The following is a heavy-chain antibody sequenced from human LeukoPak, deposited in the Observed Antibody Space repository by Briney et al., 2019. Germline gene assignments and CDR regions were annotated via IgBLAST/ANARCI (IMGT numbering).Heavy chain of an antibody. V-gene: IGHV4-61*01. CDR2: IYYSGST. Sequence: KTSETLSLTCTVSGGSVSSGSYYWSWIRQPPGKGLEWIGYIYYSGSTNYNPSLKSRVTISVDTSKNQFSLQLKSVTPEDTAVYYCARSQTGGTFDYWGQGALVTVSS. CDR3: ARSQTGGTFDY. D-gene: IGHD1-26*01. J-gene: IGHJ4*02. CDR1: GGSVSSGSYY.